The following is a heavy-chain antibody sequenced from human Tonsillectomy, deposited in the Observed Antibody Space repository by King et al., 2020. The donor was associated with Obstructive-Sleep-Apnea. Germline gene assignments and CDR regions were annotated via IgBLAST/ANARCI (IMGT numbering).Heavy chain of an antibody. J-gene: IGHJ4*02. V-gene: IGHV1-3*01. Sequence: QLVQSGAEVEKPGASVQVSCKASGYTFTSYAMHWVRQAPGQRLEWMGWINAGNGNTEYSQKFRGRVTITGDTSASTAYMQLSSLRSEDTAVYYCATDPNNRNGDYFDYWGQGTLVTVSS. CDR2: INAGNGNT. CDR3: ATDPNNRNGDYFDY. CDR1: GYTFTSYA. D-gene: IGHD1-14*01.